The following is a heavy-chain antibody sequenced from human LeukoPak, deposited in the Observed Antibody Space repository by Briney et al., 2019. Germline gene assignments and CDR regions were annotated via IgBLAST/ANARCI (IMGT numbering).Heavy chain of an antibody. Sequence: GGSLRLSCAASGFTFSTYAMSWVRQAPGKGLEWVSTLSGSDVSTYYADSVKGRFTTSRDNSKNTLYLQMNSLRTEDTAIYYCAKGYCSSSICYDYYYMDVWGKGTTVTVSS. D-gene: IGHD2-2*01. CDR3: AKGYCSSSICYDYYYMDV. V-gene: IGHV3-23*01. J-gene: IGHJ6*03. CDR2: LSGSDVST. CDR1: GFTFSTYA.